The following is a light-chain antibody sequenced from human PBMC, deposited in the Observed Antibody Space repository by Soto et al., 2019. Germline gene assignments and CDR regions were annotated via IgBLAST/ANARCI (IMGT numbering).Light chain of an antibody. J-gene: IGKJ4*01. CDR1: QSIVTY. V-gene: IGKV1-39*01. CDR2: AAS. CDR3: QQSYSTPRLT. Sequence: DIQMTQSPSSLSASVGDRVTITCRASQSIVTYLNWYLQKPGKAPKLLIYAASNLQSGVPSRFSGSGSGTDFTLTISSLQPEDFATYYCQQSYSTPRLTFGGGTKVDIK.